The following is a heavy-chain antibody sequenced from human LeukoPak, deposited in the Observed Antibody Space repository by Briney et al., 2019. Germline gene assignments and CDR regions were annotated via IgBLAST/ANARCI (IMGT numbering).Heavy chain of an antibody. J-gene: IGHJ4*02. CDR2: IYYSGSN. Sequence: SETLSLTCSVSDGSIRSDDYYWSWIRQPPGKGLEWLGWIYYSGSNYYSPSLRSRVNISIDTSKKQFSLRLSSVTAADTAVYYCARAVTVGYDYDYWGQGTLVTVSS. D-gene: IGHD4-23*01. CDR3: ARAVTVGYDYDY. CDR1: DGSIRSDDYY. V-gene: IGHV4-30-4*01.